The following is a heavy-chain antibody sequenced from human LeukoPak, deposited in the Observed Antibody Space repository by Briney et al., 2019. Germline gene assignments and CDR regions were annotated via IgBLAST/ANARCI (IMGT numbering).Heavy chain of an antibody. CDR3: AKERDIVVVPAAIDY. V-gene: IGHV3-23*01. D-gene: IGHD2-2*01. CDR1: GFTFSSYA. Sequence: GGSLRLSCAASGFTFSSYAMSWVRQAPGEGLEWVSAISGSGGSTYYADSGKGRFTISRDNSKNTLYLQMNSLRAEDTAVYYCAKERDIVVVPAAIDYWGQGTLVTVSS. CDR2: ISGSGGST. J-gene: IGHJ4*02.